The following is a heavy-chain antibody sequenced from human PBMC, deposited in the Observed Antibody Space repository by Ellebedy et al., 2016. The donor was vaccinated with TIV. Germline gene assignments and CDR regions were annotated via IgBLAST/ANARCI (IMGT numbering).Heavy chain of an antibody. V-gene: IGHV3-23*01. J-gene: IGHJ2*01. CDR2: ISGGGGST. D-gene: IGHD4-11*01. Sequence: GESLKISXAASGFTFSSYAVSWVRQSPGKGLEWVSAISGGGGSTYYADSVKGRFTISRDNSKNTLYLHMNSLRAEDTAIYYCAKLAPSKVKSSFHFWGRGTLVTVSS. CDR3: AKLAPSKVKSSFHF. CDR1: GFTFSSYA.